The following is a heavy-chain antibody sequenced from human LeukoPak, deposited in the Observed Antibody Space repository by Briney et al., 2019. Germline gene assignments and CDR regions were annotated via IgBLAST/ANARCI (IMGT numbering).Heavy chain of an antibody. CDR1: GFTFSSYG. D-gene: IGHD5-18*01. V-gene: IGHV3-33*01. CDR2: IWYDGSNK. CDR3: VRVGYSYGYPDYYFDY. J-gene: IGHJ4*02. Sequence: GGSLRLSCAASGFTFSSYGMHWVRQAPGKGLEWVAVIWYDGSNKYYADSVKGRFTISRDNSKNTLYLQMNSLRAEDTAVYYCVRVGYSYGYPDYYFDYWGQGTLVTVSS.